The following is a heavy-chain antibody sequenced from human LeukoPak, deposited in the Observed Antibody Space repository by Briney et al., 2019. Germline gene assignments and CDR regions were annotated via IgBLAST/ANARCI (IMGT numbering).Heavy chain of an antibody. CDR3: ARSQQWLPSFWFDP. Sequence: PSETLSLTCAVYGGSFSSYYWSWLRQPPGKGLEWIGYIYYSGSTNYNPSLKSRVTISVDTSKNQFSLKLSSVTAADTAVYHCARSQQWLPSFWFDPWGQGTLVTVSS. D-gene: IGHD6-19*01. CDR2: IYYSGST. CDR1: GGSFSSYY. J-gene: IGHJ5*02. V-gene: IGHV4-59*08.